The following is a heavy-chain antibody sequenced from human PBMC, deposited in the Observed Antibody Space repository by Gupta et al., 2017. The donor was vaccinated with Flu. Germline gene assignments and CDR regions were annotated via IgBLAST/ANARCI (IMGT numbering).Heavy chain of an antibody. J-gene: IGHJ4*02. Sequence: FTISRDNSKNTLYLQLNSLRAEDTAVYYCARDRMTTVTGYFDFWGQGTLVTVSS. V-gene: IGHV3-30*07. CDR3: ARDRMTTVTGYFDF. D-gene: IGHD4-11*01.